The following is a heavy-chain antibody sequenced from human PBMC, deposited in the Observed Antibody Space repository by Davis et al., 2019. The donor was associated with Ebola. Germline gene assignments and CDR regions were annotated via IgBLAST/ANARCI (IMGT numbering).Heavy chain of an antibody. CDR3: ARVFSYYGSGAPVW. D-gene: IGHD3-10*01. V-gene: IGHV1-46*01. CDR1: GYTLTSHC. Sequence: ASVKVSCKASGYTLTSHCIHCVRQAPGQGLEWLGIINPSGGSTAYAQKFQGRVTMTRDTSTSTVYMELSSLRSEDTAVYYCARVFSYYGSGAPVWWGQGTLVTVSS. J-gene: IGHJ4*02. CDR2: INPSGGST.